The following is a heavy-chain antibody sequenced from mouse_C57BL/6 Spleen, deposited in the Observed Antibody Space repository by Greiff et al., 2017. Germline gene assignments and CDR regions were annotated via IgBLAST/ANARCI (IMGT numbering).Heavy chain of an antibody. V-gene: IGHV5-6*02. CDR3: ARHEEFYAMGY. CDR2: ISSGGSYT. Sequence: EVKLVESGGDLVKPGGSLKLSCAASGFTFSSYGMSWVRQTPDKRLEWVATISSGGSYTYYPDSVKGRFTISRDNAKNTLYLQMSSLKSEDTAMYYCARHEEFYAMGYWGQGTSVTVSS. CDR1: GFTFSSYG. J-gene: IGHJ4*01.